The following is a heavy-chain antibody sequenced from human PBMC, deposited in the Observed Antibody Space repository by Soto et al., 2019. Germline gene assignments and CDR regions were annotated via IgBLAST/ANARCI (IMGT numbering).Heavy chain of an antibody. CDR2: IIPIFGTA. Sequence: QVQLVQSGAEVKKPGSSVKVSCKASRGTFSSYAISWVRQAPGQGLEWMGGIIPIFGTANYAQKFQGRVTITADESTSTAYMELSSLRSEDTAVYYCVGYCSSTSCARWYYYYGMDVWGQGTTVTVSS. CDR1: RGTFSSYA. V-gene: IGHV1-69*01. CDR3: VGYCSSTSCARWYYYYGMDV. J-gene: IGHJ6*02. D-gene: IGHD2-2*01.